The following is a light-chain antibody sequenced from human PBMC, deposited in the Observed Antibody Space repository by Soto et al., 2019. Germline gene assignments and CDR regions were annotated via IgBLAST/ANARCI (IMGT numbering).Light chain of an antibody. J-gene: IGKJ5*01. CDR1: QSVGTY. CDR2: DAS. V-gene: IGKV3-11*01. CDR3: QQRGNWPEIT. Sequence: EIVLTQSPATLSLSPGERATLSCRASQSVGTYLAWYQQKPGQAPRLLIYDASNRGTGVPARFSGSGSGTDFTLTISSPEPEDFAVYYCQQRGNWPEITFGQGTRLEI.